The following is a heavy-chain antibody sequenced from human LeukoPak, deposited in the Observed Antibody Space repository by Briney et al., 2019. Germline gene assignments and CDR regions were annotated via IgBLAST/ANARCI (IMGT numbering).Heavy chain of an antibody. CDR2: INPNSGGT. J-gene: IGHJ4*02. D-gene: IGHD3-22*01. CDR1: GYTFTGYY. V-gene: IGHV1-2*02. CDR3: ARDFESSGYYYAFDY. Sequence: ASVKVSCRASGYTFTGYYMHWVRQAPGQGLEWMGWINPNSGGTNYAQKFQGRVTMTRDTSISTAYMELSRLTSDDTAVYYCARDFESSGYYYAFDYWGQGTLVTVSS.